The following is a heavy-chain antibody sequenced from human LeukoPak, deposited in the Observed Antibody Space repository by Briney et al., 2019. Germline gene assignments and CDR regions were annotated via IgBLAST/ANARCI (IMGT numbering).Heavy chain of an antibody. D-gene: IGHD7-27*01. J-gene: IGHJ4*02. V-gene: IGHV1-2*02. Sequence: GASVKVSCKASGYTFTGNYMHWVRQAPGQGLEWMGWINPNSGGTNYAQKFQGRVTMTRDTSISTAYMELSRLRSDDTAVYYCARADSGDQFRIDYWGQGTLVTVSS. CDR3: ARADSGDQFRIDY. CDR1: GYTFTGNY. CDR2: INPNSGGT.